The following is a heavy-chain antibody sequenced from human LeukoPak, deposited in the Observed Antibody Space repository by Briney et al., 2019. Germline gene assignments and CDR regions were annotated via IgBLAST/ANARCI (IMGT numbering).Heavy chain of an antibody. J-gene: IGHJ6*02. D-gene: IGHD6-13*01. Sequence: GESLKISCKGSGYSFTSYWIGWVRQMPGKGLEWMGIIYPGDSDTRYSPSFQGQVTISADKSISTAYLQWSSLKASDTAMYYCARHGARDSSSWYAPLSYYYGMDVWGQGTTVTVSS. CDR2: IYPGDSDT. CDR1: GYSFTSYW. CDR3: ARHGARDSSSWYAPLSYYYGMDV. V-gene: IGHV5-51*01.